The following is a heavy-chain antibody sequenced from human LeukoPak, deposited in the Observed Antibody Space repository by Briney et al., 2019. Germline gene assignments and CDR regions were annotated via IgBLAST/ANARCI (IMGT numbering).Heavy chain of an antibody. CDR2: IIPIFGTA. CDR3: ARVLGYCSSTSCLPGGWFDP. V-gene: IGHV1-69*05. Sequence: SVKVSCKASGGTFSSYAISWVRQAPGQGLEWMGGIIPIFGTANYAQKFHGRVTITTDESTSTAYMELSSLRSEDTAVYYCARVLGYCSSTSCLPGGWFDPWGQGTLVTVSS. J-gene: IGHJ5*02. D-gene: IGHD2-2*01. CDR1: GGTFSSYA.